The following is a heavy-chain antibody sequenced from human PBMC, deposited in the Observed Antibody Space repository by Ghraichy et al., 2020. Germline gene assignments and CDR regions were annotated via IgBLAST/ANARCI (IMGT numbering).Heavy chain of an antibody. J-gene: IGHJ6*02. CDR3: TTAGDSYYGIDV. V-gene: IGHV3-7*01. CDR1: GFTFSSQW. D-gene: IGHD4-11*01. Sequence: GGSLRLSCVASGFTFSSQWMTWVRQAPGKGLEWVACITRDGSSEYYVESVKGRFTISRDNAKNSLFLQMNSLRAEDTAVYYCTTAGDSYYGIDVWGQGTTVTVSS. CDR2: ITRDGSSE.